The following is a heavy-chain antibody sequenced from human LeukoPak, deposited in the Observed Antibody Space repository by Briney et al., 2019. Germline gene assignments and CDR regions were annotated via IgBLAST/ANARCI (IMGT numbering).Heavy chain of an antibody. Sequence: GGSLRLSCAASGFTFSSYSMNWVRQAPGKGLEWVSYISSSSSTIYYADSVKGRFTISRDNAKNSLYLQMNSLRAEDTAVYYCARGSGSYSFNLLGFDPWGQGTLVTVSS. CDR2: ISSSSSTI. CDR3: ARGSGSYSFNLLGFDP. J-gene: IGHJ5*02. CDR1: GFTFSSYS. V-gene: IGHV3-48*01. D-gene: IGHD1-26*01.